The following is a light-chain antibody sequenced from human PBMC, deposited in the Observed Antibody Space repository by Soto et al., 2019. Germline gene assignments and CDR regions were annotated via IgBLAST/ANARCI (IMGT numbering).Light chain of an antibody. CDR1: QTVSSSS. CDR2: GAS. J-gene: IGKJ1*01. V-gene: IGKV3D-7*01. CDR3: QQYETFSGT. Sequence: PGERVPLSCRASQTVSSSSLTWCQQKPGQAPGLLIYGASTRATAIPARFSGSGSGTEFTLTITSLQPDDFATYYCQQYETFSGTFGPGTKVDI.